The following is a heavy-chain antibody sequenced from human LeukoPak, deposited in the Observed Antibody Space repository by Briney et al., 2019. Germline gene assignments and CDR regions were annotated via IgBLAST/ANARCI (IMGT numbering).Heavy chain of an antibody. V-gene: IGHV3-23*01. CDR2: ISGSGGST. D-gene: IGHD2-2*01. J-gene: IGHJ4*02. CDR1: GFTFSSYA. Sequence: PGGSLRLSCAASGFTFSSYAMSWVRRAPGKGLEWVSAISGSGGSTYYADSVKGRFTISRDNSKNTLYLQMNSLRAEDTAVYYCAKPLRYCSSTSCYVEAGLLDYWGQGTLVTVSS. CDR3: AKPLRYCSSTSCYVEAGLLDY.